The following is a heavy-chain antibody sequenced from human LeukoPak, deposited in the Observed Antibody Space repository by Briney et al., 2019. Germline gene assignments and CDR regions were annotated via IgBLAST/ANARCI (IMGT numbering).Heavy chain of an antibody. CDR1: GYTFTSYG. CDR3: ARGRYCSGGSCRSGMDV. Sequence: ASVKVSCKASGYTFTSYGISWVRQAPGQGLEWMGWISAYNGNTNYAQKLQGRVTMTTDTSTSTAYMELSRLRSDDTAVYYCARGRYCSGGSCRSGMDVWGQGTTVTVSS. V-gene: IGHV1-18*01. D-gene: IGHD2-15*01. CDR2: ISAYNGNT. J-gene: IGHJ6*02.